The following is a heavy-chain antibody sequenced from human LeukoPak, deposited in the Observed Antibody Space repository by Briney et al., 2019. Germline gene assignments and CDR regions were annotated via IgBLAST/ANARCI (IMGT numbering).Heavy chain of an antibody. CDR2: ISGSGGST. Sequence: GGSLRLSCAASGFTFSSYAMSWVRQAPGKGLEWVSAISGSGGSTYYADSVKGRFTISRDNSKNTLYLQMNSLRAEDTAVYYCAKDQQEYSGYGTYDYWGQGTLVTVSS. V-gene: IGHV3-23*01. D-gene: IGHD5-12*01. CDR3: AKDQQEYSGYGTYDY. CDR1: GFTFSSYA. J-gene: IGHJ4*02.